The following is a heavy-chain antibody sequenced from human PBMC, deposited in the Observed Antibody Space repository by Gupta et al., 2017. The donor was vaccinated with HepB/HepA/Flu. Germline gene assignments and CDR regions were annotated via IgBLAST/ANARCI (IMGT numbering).Heavy chain of an antibody. V-gene: IGHV1-18*01. J-gene: IGHJ5*02. D-gene: IGHD2-15*01. Sequence: QVQLVQSGAEVKKPGASVKVSCKASGYTFTSSGISWVRQAPGQGLEWMGWIRAYNCNTNYAQKLQGRGTMTTDTSTSTAYMELSSRRSDDTAVDYCARGGYCSGGSCHNGFDPWGQGTLVTVSS. CDR3: ARGGYCSGGSCHNGFDP. CDR1: GYTFTSSG. CDR2: IRAYNCNT.